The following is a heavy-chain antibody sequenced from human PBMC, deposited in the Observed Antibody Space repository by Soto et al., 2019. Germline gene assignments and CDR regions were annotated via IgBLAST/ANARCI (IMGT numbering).Heavy chain of an antibody. CDR2: ISYDGTNK. CDR1: GFSFSISP. Sequence: GGSLRLSCAASGFSFSISPMHWVRQAPGKGPEWVALISYDGTNKFYADSVKGRFTISRDNSESTLYLQVDSLRPEDAAVYYCARDPKTSGGQHWAFNYFDSWGQGTLVTVSS. J-gene: IGHJ4*02. V-gene: IGHV3-30-3*01. CDR3: ARDPKTSGGQHWAFNYFDS. D-gene: IGHD7-27*01.